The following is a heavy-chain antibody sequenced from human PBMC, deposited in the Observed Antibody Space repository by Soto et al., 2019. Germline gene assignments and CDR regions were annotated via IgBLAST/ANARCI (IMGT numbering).Heavy chain of an antibody. Sequence: SVKVSCKASGGTFSSYAISWVRQAPGQGLEWMGGIIPIFGTANYAQKFQGRVTITADESTSTAYMELSSLRSEDTAVYYCARASIPRIVGVIREFGAFYIWGQGTKVNVSS. J-gene: IGHJ3*02. CDR1: GGTFSSYA. CDR2: IIPIFGTA. V-gene: IGHV1-69*13. CDR3: ARASIPRIVGVIREFGAFYI. D-gene: IGHD3-22*01.